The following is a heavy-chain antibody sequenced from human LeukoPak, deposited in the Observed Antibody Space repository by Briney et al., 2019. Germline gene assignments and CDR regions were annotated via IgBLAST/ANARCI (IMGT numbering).Heavy chain of an antibody. CDR1: GYTLTELS. J-gene: IGHJ6*02. CDR3: ATSAIAAAGLYYYYYGMDV. CDR2: FDPEDGET. Sequence: ASVNVSCTVSGYTLTELSMHWVRQAPGKGLEWMGGFDPEDGETIYAQKFQGRVTMTEDTSTDTAYMELSSLRSEDTAVYYCATSAIAAAGLYYYYYGMDVWGQGTTVTVSS. V-gene: IGHV1-24*01. D-gene: IGHD6-13*01.